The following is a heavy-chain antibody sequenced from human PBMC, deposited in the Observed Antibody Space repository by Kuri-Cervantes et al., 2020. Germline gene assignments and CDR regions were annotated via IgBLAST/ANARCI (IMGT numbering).Heavy chain of an antibody. CDR1: GYTFTSYD. CDR3: ASCLLGRTIFGVAYRGQYYYYYMDV. Sequence: SVKVSCKASGYTFTSYDINWVRQAPGQGLEWMGGIIPIFGTANYAQKFQGRVTIAADKSTSTAYMELSSLRSEDTAVYYCASCLLGRTIFGVAYRGQYYYYYMDVWGKGTTVTVSS. J-gene: IGHJ6*03. CDR2: IIPIFGTA. V-gene: IGHV1-69*06. D-gene: IGHD3-3*01.